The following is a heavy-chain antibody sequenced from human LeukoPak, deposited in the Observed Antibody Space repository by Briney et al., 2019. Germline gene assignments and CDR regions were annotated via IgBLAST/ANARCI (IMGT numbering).Heavy chain of an antibody. V-gene: IGHV3-21*01. Sequence: PGGSLRLSCAASGFSFSSYSMHWVRQAPGKGLEWVSFISTSSSYIYYVDSVKGRFTISRDNAKNTLYLKMNSLRAEDTAVYYCAREYPTTVTTFRYYYYMDVWGKGTTVTVSS. CDR3: AREYPTTVTTFRYYYYMDV. CDR2: ISTSSSYI. D-gene: IGHD4-17*01. CDR1: GFSFSSYS. J-gene: IGHJ6*03.